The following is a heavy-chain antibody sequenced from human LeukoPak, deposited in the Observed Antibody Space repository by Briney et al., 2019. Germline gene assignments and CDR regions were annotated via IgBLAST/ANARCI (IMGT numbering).Heavy chain of an antibody. Sequence: GGSLRLSCAASGFTFNSYEMNWVRQAPGKGLEWVSYISSSGYTIHYADSVKGRFTISRDNANNSLYLQMNSLRAEDTAVYYCATRDLYYYDSSGYYPFGYWGQGTLVTVSS. D-gene: IGHD3-22*01. J-gene: IGHJ4*02. CDR2: ISSSGYTI. CDR1: GFTFNSYE. CDR3: ATRDLYYYDSSGYYPFGY. V-gene: IGHV3-48*03.